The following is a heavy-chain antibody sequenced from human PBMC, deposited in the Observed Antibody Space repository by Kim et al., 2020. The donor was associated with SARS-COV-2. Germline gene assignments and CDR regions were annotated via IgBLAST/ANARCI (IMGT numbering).Heavy chain of an antibody. Sequence: GGSLRLSCVASGFTFTTHTMTWVRQAAGKGLEWVSNIMSDGSERCYVDSVKGRFTTSIDNAKSSVYLQMNSLRGEDTAVYYCARGVVQGDRIWGQRTLV. J-gene: IGHJ1*01. D-gene: IGHD1-1*01. CDR3: ARGVVQGDRI. CDR1: GFTFTTHT. V-gene: IGHV3-7*01. CDR2: IMSDGSER.